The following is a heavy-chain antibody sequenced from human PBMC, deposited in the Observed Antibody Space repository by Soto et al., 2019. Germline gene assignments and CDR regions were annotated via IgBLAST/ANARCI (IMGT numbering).Heavy chain of an antibody. CDR3: ASLTTGYFDWLPNFDI. CDR2: ISWNSGSI. J-gene: IGHJ3*02. Sequence: GGSLRLSCAASGFTFDDYAMHWVRQAPGKGLEWVSGISWNSGSIGYADSVKGRFTISRDSAKNSLYLQMNSLRAEDTALYYCASLTTGYFDWLPNFDIWGQGTMVTVSS. V-gene: IGHV3-9*01. D-gene: IGHD3-9*01. CDR1: GFTFDDYA.